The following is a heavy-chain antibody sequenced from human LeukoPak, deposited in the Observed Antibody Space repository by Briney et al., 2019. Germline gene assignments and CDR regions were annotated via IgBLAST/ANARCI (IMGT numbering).Heavy chain of an antibody. Sequence: PGESLRLSCEASGFTFSNYRMNWVRQAPGKGLEWVSSISSSSTYKYYADSVTGRFTISRDNAKNSLYLQMEGLRAGDTAVYYCARDGVVIRFNRDAFDIWGQGTMVTVSS. CDR2: ISSSSTYK. V-gene: IGHV3-21*01. CDR1: GFTFSNYR. D-gene: IGHD3-3*01. J-gene: IGHJ3*02. CDR3: ARDGVVIRFNRDAFDI.